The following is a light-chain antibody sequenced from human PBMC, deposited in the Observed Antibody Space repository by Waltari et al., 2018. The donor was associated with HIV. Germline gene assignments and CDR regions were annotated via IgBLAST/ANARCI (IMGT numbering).Light chain of an antibody. V-gene: IGLV1-47*01. CDR1: SFKIGSNC. Sequence: QSVLTQPPSASGTPGQRVIIRCSGSSFKIGSNCVYWYQQLPAAAPKLTIYRNNQQPAGGPDRCSGSKSCTSASLAISGLRSEAEADYYWAAWDDSLSGFYVVGTGTKVTVL. CDR3: AAWDDSLSGFYV. CDR2: RNN. J-gene: IGLJ1*01.